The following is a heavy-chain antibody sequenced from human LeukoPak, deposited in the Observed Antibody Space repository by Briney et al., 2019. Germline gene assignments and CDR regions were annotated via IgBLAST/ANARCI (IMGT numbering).Heavy chain of an antibody. D-gene: IGHD3-3*01. CDR2: INAGNGNT. CDR3: ARDLNDFWSGYYSRSFPGY. CDR1: GYTFTSYA. J-gene: IGHJ4*02. V-gene: IGHV1-3*01. Sequence: ASVKVSCKASGYTFTSYAMHWVRQAPGQRLEWMGWINAGNGNTKYSQKFQGRVTITRDTSASTAYMELSSLRSEDTAVYYCARDLNDFWSGYYSRSFPGYWGQGTLVTASS.